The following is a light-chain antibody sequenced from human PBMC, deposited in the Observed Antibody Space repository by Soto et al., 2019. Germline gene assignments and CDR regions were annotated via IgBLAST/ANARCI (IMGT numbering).Light chain of an antibody. CDR3: QQRSNWPPKIT. V-gene: IGKV3-11*01. CDR2: DAS. J-gene: IGKJ5*01. CDR1: QSVSSY. Sequence: ELVLTQTPATLSLSLGERGTLSCRASQSVSSYLAWYQQKPGQAPRLLIYDASNRATGIPARFSGSGSGTDFTLTISSLEPEDFAVYYCQQRSNWPPKITFGQGTRLEIK.